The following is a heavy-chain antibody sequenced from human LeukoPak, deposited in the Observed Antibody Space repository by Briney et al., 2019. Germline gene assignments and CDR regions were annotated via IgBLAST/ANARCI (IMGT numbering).Heavy chain of an antibody. CDR3: ARSHWNYDNYFDP. V-gene: IGHV6-1*01. CDR1: GDGVSSNSAA. Sequence: PSQTLSLTCAISGDGVSSNSAAWSWISQSPSRGLEWLGRTYYRSKWYHDYAVSVKSRITINPDTSKNQFSLQLNSVTPEDTAVYYCARSHWNYDNYFDPWGQGSLVTVSS. D-gene: IGHD1-7*01. J-gene: IGHJ5*02. CDR2: TYYRSKWYH.